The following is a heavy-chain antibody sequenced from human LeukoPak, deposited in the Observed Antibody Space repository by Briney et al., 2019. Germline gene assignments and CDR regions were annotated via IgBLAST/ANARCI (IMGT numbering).Heavy chain of an antibody. CDR1: GYTFTGYY. CDR2: INPNSGGT. J-gene: IGHJ3*02. CDR3: ARPRPRAIGHAFGI. V-gene: IGHV1-2*02. D-gene: IGHD2/OR15-2a*01. Sequence: ASVKVSFKASGYTFTGYYMHWVRQAPGQGLEWMGWINPNSGGTNYAQKFQGRVTMTRDTSISTAYMELSRLRSDDTAVYYCARPRPRAIGHAFGIWGQGTMVTVSS.